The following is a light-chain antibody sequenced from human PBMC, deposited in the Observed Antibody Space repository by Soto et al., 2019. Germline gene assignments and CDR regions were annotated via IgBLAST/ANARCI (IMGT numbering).Light chain of an antibody. CDR1: QGIANY. CDR2: IAS. Sequence: EIQMTQSPSVMSASIGDIVTITRRASQGIANYLAWFQQKPGKVPKRLIYIASTLQSGVPSRFSGSGSGTEFTLTIISLQSEDFAVYYCQQRSNWPRTFGQGTKVDIK. J-gene: IGKJ1*01. V-gene: IGKV1-17*03. CDR3: QQRSNWPRT.